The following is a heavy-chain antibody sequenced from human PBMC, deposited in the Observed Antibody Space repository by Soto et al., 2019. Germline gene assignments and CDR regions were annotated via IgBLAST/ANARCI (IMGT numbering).Heavy chain of an antibody. Sequence: PSETLSLTCTVSGGTISSGGYYWSWIRQHPGKGLEWIGYIYYSGSTYYNPSLKSRVTISVDTSKNQFSLKLSSVTAADTAVYYCARQGGQLWLHGVYWFDPWGQGTLVTVSS. D-gene: IGHD5-18*01. J-gene: IGHJ5*02. V-gene: IGHV4-31*03. CDR1: GGTISSGGYY. CDR2: IYYSGST. CDR3: ARQGGQLWLHGVYWFDP.